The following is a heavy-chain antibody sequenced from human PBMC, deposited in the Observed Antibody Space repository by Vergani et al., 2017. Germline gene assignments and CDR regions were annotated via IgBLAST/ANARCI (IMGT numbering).Heavy chain of an antibody. CDR2: SDTSGST. J-gene: IGHJ2*01. V-gene: IGHV4-4*07. CDR1: GGFISSYY. Sequence: QVQLQESGPGLVKPSETLSLTCTVSGGFISSYYWSWIRQPAGKGLEWIGRSDTSGSTNSNPSLTSRVTMSVDTSKNQFSLKLSSVTAADTAVYYCARGYSYGYRYFDLWGRGTLVTGSS. D-gene: IGHD5-18*01. CDR3: ARGYSYGYRYFDL.